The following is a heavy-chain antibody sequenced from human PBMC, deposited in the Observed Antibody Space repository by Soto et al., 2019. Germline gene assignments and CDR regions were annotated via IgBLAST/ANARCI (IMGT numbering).Heavy chain of an antibody. Sequence: AGGSLRLSCAASVFPLTTYWMHWVRQAPGKGLVWVSRINSDGSTTGYADSVKGRFTISRDNAKNTLYLQMNSLRVEDTAVYYCARGGFNVGPWGPGTLVTVSS. D-gene: IGHD5-12*01. V-gene: IGHV3-74*01. CDR1: VFPLTTYW. CDR2: INSDGSTT. CDR3: ARGGFNVGP. J-gene: IGHJ5*02.